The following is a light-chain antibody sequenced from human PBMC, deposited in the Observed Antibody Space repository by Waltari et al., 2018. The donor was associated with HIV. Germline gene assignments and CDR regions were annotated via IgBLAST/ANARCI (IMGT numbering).Light chain of an antibody. CDR1: SSDVGGSNY. CDR2: DGS. CDR3: CSYAGSYTSWV. Sequence: QSALTQPRSVSGSPGQSVTISCTGTSSDVGGSNYVSWYQQHPGKAPKLMIYDGSKRPSGVPDRFSGSKSGNTASLTISGLQAEDEADYYCCSYAGSYTSWVFGGGTKLTVL. J-gene: IGLJ3*02. V-gene: IGLV2-11*01.